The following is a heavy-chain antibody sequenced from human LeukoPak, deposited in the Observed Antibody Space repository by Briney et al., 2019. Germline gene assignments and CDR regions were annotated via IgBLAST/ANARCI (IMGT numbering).Heavy chain of an antibody. D-gene: IGHD1-26*01. CDR2: INEDGSVK. Sequence: GESLRLSCAASGFTFTNYCMSWVRQAPGKGLEWVGNINEDGSVKYYVDSVKGRFTISRDNAKNSLYLQMNSLRAEDTAVYYCARDLGASQHLSWFGPWGQGTLVTVSS. CDR1: GFTFTNYC. V-gene: IGHV3-7*05. J-gene: IGHJ5*02. CDR3: ARDLGASQHLSWFGP.